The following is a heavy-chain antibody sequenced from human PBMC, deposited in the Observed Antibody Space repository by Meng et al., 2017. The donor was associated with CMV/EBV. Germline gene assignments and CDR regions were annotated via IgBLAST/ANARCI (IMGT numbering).Heavy chain of an antibody. D-gene: IGHD2-15*01. J-gene: IGHJ5*02. CDR3: ARDTPHNAFDP. CDR2: VDDGGRDV. V-gene: IGHV3-74*01. CDR1: GFTFNNYW. Sequence: GESLKISCAASGFTFNNYWMHWVRQPPGGGLVWLSRVDDGGRDVIYADSVKGRFTVSRDNARNTIYLQMTDLRDEDTALYYCARDTPHNAFDPWGQGTPVTVSS.